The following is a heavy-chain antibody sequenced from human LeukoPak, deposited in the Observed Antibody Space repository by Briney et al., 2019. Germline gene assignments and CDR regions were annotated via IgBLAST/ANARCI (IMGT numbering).Heavy chain of an antibody. V-gene: IGHV5-51*01. CDR1: GYSFTSYW. Sequence: KFGESLKISCKGSGYSFTSYWIGWVRQMPGKGLEWMGIIYPGDSDTRYSPSFQGQVTISADKSISTACLQWSSLKASDTAMYYCARQKDNSGSYSSYGFDPWGQGTLVTVSS. J-gene: IGHJ5*02. CDR2: IYPGDSDT. D-gene: IGHD1-26*01. CDR3: ARQKDNSGSYSSYGFDP.